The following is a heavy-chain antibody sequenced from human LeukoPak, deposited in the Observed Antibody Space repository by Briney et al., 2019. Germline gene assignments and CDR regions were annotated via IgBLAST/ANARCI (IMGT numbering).Heavy chain of an antibody. V-gene: IGHV3-74*01. CDR3: ARDIVSGSGSLDY. CDR2: VKSDGSNP. Sequence: GGSLRLSCAASGFTVSSNYMSWVRQAPGKGLVWVSRVKSDGSNPSYADSVKGRFTISRDNAENMLYLQMNTLGAEDTAVYYCARDIVSGSGSLDYWGQGTLVTASS. J-gene: IGHJ4*02. D-gene: IGHD3-10*01. CDR1: GFTVSSNY.